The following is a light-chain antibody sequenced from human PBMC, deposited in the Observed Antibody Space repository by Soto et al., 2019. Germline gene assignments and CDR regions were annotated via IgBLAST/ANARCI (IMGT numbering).Light chain of an antibody. V-gene: IGKV3D-11*02. Sequence: TVLTQSPATLSLSPGERATLSCRASQSADTYLAWYQQKSGRAPRLLIYDVSKRATGIPPRFSGSGAGTDFTLTISSLEPEDSATYYCQQRRSSLTFGGGTKVEIK. J-gene: IGKJ4*01. CDR3: QQRRSSLT. CDR1: QSADTY. CDR2: DVS.